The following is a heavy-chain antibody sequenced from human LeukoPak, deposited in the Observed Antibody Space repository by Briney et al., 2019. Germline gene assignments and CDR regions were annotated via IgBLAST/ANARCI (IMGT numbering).Heavy chain of an antibody. CDR1: GFTVRSKY. D-gene: IGHD5-12*01. V-gene: IGHV3-53*01. CDR2: IYDNDKA. Sequence: GGSLRLSCVTSGFTVRSKYMIWVRQAPGKGLEWVSVIYDNDKAYYPNTVRGRFTISTDDSKNTLYLQMDSLRVEDTAVYYCARVQSGYNGNYYWYWGQGTLVSVTS. J-gene: IGHJ4*02. CDR3: ARVQSGYNGNYYWY.